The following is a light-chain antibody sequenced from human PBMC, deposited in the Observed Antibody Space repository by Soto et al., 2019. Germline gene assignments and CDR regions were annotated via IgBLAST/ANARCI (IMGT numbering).Light chain of an antibody. CDR3: QKYDNAPRT. CDR2: AAS. J-gene: IGKJ3*01. V-gene: IGKV1-27*01. Sequence: DSQMTQSPSALSASIGDRVTITCRASQGIRNFLAWYQQKPGQVPKLLIYAASTLQSGVPSRFSGSGFGTDFTLALSSLQPEDAATYYCQKYDNAPRTFGPGTKVDIK. CDR1: QGIRNF.